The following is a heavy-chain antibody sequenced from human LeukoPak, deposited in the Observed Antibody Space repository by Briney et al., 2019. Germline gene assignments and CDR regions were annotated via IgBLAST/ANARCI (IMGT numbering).Heavy chain of an antibody. D-gene: IGHD3-22*01. V-gene: IGHV1-69*04. CDR1: GGTLSSYD. J-gene: IGHJ4*02. CDR3: ARADSSGYSLDENFDY. CDR2: IIPMFGIV. Sequence: SVKVSCKASGGTLSSYDINWVRQAPGHGLEWIGRIIPMFGIVNYAQNFQGRVTITADKSTNTAYMELSSLRSEETAFYYCARADSSGYSLDENFDYWGQGTLVTVSS.